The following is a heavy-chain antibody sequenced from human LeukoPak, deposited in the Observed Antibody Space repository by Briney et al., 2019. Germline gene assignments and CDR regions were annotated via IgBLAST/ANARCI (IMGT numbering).Heavy chain of an antibody. CDR1: GGSMSSHF. CDR2: VYYSGNT. J-gene: IGHJ6*03. Sequence: SETLSLTCSVSGGSMSSHFWTWIRQPPGKGLQWIGYVYYSGNTNYNPSFRSRATMSLDRSKNQFSLKLSSVTAADTAVYYCARGGLKVRGVRYYYYYYYMDVWGKGTTVTVSS. D-gene: IGHD3-10*01. V-gene: IGHV4-59*11. CDR3: ARGGLKVRGVRYYYYYYYMDV.